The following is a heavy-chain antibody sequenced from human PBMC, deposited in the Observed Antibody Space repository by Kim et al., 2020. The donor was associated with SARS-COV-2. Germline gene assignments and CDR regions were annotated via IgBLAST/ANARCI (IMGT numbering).Heavy chain of an antibody. CDR1: GFSFSSYG. CDR2: ISYDGSNK. V-gene: IGHV3-33*05. CDR3: ARDRGSITMVRGVIYDY. Sequence: GGSLRLSCAASGFSFSSYGMHWVRQAPGKGLEWVAVISYDGSNKYYADSVKGRFTISRDNSENTLYLQMNSLRAEDTAVYYCARDRGSITMVRGVIYDY. J-gene: IGHJ4*01. D-gene: IGHD3-10*01.